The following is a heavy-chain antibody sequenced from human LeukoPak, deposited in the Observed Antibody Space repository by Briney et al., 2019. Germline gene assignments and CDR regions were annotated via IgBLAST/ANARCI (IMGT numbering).Heavy chain of an antibody. CDR3: ARPWAAAGFIDY. CDR1: GYTFTGYY. Sequence: GASVKVSCKASGYTFTGYYMHWVRQAPGQGLEWMGWINPNSGGTNYAQKFQGRVTMTRDTSISTAYMELSRLRSDDPAVYYCARPWAAAGFIDYWGQGTLVTVSS. D-gene: IGHD6-13*01. CDR2: INPNSGGT. V-gene: IGHV1-2*02. J-gene: IGHJ4*02.